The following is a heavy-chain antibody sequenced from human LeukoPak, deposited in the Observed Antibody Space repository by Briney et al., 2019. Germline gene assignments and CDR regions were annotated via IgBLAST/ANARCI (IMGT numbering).Heavy chain of an antibody. CDR1: GYTFTGYF. V-gene: IGHV1-2*02. CDR2: INPNSGGT. D-gene: IGHD3-22*01. J-gene: IGHJ4*02. Sequence: GASVKVSCKASGYTFTGYFIHWVRQAPGQGLEWMGWINPNSGGTNFAQKFQGRVTMTRDTSISTSYMELTRLRSDDTALYYCARDERYDSSGYPFDQWGQGTLVTVSS. CDR3: ARDERYDSSGYPFDQ.